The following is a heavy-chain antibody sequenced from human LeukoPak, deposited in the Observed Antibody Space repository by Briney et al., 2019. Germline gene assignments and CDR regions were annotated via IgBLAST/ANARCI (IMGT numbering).Heavy chain of an antibody. Sequence: GESLKISCKGSGYSFTSYWIGWVRQMPGKGLEWMGIIYPGDSDTRYSPSFQGQVTISADKSISTAYLQWSSLKVSDTAMYYCAIFLRGVFGELLGHFDYWGQGTLVTVSS. CDR3: AIFLRGVFGELLGHFDY. CDR2: IYPGDSDT. D-gene: IGHD3-10*02. CDR1: GYSFTSYW. V-gene: IGHV5-51*01. J-gene: IGHJ4*02.